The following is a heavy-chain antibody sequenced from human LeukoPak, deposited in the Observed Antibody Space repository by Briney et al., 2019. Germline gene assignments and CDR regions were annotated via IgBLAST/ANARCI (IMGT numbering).Heavy chain of an antibody. CDR2: IKQDGSEK. CDR3: ARLDYGRIGY. CDR1: GGSIRPHY. V-gene: IGHV3-7*01. D-gene: IGHD4-17*01. J-gene: IGHJ4*02. Sequence: ETLSLTCAVSGGSIRPHYWSWFRQAPGKGLEWVANIKQDGSEKYYVDSVKGRFTISRDNAKKSLFLQMNSLRAEDTAVYYCARLDYGRIGYWGQGTLVTVSS.